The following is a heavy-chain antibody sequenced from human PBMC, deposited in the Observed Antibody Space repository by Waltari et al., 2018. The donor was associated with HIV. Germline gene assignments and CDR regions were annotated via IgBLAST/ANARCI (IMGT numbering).Heavy chain of an antibody. D-gene: IGHD1-26*01. J-gene: IGHJ4*02. V-gene: IGHV3-23*01. CDR2: LSARGGTT. Sequence: FQLLDSVGGLVQPRGPLLTYCGAAGLTFGRSSMARAPHAPGQGAEGISGLSARGGTTDYADSVKGRFTSPRDNAKNALYLQMNSLRADDTAVYYCAKAPLRRSSGGGEGPSHFEYWGQGTQVTVSS. CDR1: GLTFGRSS. CDR3: AKAPLRRSSGGGEGPSHFEY.